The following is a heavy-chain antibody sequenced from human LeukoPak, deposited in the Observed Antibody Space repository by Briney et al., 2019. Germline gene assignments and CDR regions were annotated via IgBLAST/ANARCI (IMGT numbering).Heavy chain of an antibody. CDR2: IYYSGST. J-gene: IGHJ4*02. CDR3: ARVEGFYCSSSSCPLDH. CDR1: GGSISSYY. D-gene: IGHD2-2*01. V-gene: IGHV4-59*01. Sequence: PSETLSLTCTVSGGSISSYYWGWIRQPPGKGLEWLGYIYYSGSTNYNPSLKSRVTISVDTSKNQFSLKLSSVTAADTAVYYCARVEGFYCSSSSCPLDHWGQGTLVTVSS.